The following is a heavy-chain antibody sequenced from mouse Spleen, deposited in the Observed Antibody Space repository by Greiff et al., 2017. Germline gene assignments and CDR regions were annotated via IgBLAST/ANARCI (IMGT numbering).Heavy chain of an antibody. D-gene: IGHD2-14*01. CDR3: ARQGYGRGFYAMDY. J-gene: IGHJ4*01. Sequence: EVHLVESGGGLVKLGGSLKLSCAASGFTFSSYAMSWVRQTPEKRLEWVATISSGGGNTYYPDSVKGRFTISRDNAKNTLYLQMSSLKSEDTAMYYCARQGYGRGFYAMDYWGQGTSVTVSS. CDR1: GFTFSSYA. CDR2: ISSGGGNT. V-gene: IGHV5-9-3*01.